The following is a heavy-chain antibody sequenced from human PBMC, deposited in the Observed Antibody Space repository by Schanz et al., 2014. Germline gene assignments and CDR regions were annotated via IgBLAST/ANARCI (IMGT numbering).Heavy chain of an antibody. V-gene: IGHV1-46*01. CDR3: ARDYYDSSGYYYCDY. CDR1: GYTFTNFF. CDR2: INPSGGGT. Sequence: QVHLVQSGAEVHKPGASLKISCKASGYTFTNFFLHWVRQAPGQGLEWMGIINPSGGGTSYALRFQDRVTVTRDTSRSTVYMELSSLRSEDTAVYYCARDYYDSSGYYYCDYWGQGTLVTVSS. D-gene: IGHD3-22*01. J-gene: IGHJ4*02.